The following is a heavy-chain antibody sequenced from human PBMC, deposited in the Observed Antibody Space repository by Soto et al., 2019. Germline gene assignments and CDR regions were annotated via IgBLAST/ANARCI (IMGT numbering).Heavy chain of an antibody. CDR2: IYPGDSDT. D-gene: IGHD2-2*01. V-gene: IGHV5-51*01. Sequence: SLKISCKGSGYSFTSYWIGLVRQMPGKGLEWMGIIYPGDSDTRYSPSFQGQVTISADKSISTAYLQWSSLKASDTAMYYCARPKGYCSSTSCYPAFDIWGQGTMVTVSS. J-gene: IGHJ3*02. CDR1: GYSFTSYW. CDR3: ARPKGYCSSTSCYPAFDI.